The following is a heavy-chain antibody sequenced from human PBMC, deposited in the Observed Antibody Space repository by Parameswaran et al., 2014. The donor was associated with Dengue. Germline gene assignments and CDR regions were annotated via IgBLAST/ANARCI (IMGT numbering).Heavy chain of an antibody. CDR2: LYKSGEA. Sequence: RWIRQPPGKGLEWVSVLYKSGEAYYADSVKGRFTISRDNSKNTVSLQMNGLRDEDTAVYYCRVDSSGWDNSLEYFQHWGQGTLVTVSS. CDR3: RVDSSGWDNSLEYFQH. J-gene: IGHJ1*01. D-gene: IGHD6-19*01. V-gene: IGHV3-66*01.